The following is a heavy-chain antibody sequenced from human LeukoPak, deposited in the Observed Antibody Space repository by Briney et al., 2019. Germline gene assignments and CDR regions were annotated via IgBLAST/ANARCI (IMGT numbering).Heavy chain of an antibody. V-gene: IGHV3-21*01. J-gene: IGHJ6*03. CDR3: ARDRSYYDISTGYSLYYMDV. D-gene: IGHD3-9*01. Sequence: PGGSLRFSCAASGFTFSSYSMNWVRQAPGKGLEWVSSISSSSRYIYYADSVKGRFTISRDNAKNSLYLQMNSLRAEDTAVYYCARDRSYYDISTGYSLYYMDVWGKGTTVTVSS. CDR1: GFTFSSYS. CDR2: ISSSSRYI.